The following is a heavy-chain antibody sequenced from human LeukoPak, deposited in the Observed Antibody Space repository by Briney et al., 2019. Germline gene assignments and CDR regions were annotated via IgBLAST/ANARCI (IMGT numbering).Heavy chain of an antibody. CDR2: ISAYNGNT. CDR3: ARDRQRVVVVAATPNWFDP. CDR1: GYTFTSYG. D-gene: IGHD2-15*01. Sequence: ASVKVSCKASGYTFTSYGISWVRQAPGQGLAWMGWISAYNGNTNYAQKLQGRVTMTTDTSTSTAYMELRSLRSDDTAVYYCARDRQRVVVVAATPNWFDPWGQGTLVTVSS. J-gene: IGHJ5*02. V-gene: IGHV1-18*04.